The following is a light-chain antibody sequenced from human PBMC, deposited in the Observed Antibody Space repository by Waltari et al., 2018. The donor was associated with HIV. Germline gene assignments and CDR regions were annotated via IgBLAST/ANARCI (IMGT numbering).Light chain of an antibody. J-gene: IGKJ3*01. Sequence: DVQMTQSPSSLSASVGDRVTITCQASQDISNYLNWYQQKPGKAPKLLIYDASIFKTGVPSRFSGSGSGTDFTFSISSLQPEDIATYYCQQYDNLPFTFGPGTKVHIK. CDR3: QQYDNLPFT. CDR1: QDISNY. V-gene: IGKV1-33*01. CDR2: DAS.